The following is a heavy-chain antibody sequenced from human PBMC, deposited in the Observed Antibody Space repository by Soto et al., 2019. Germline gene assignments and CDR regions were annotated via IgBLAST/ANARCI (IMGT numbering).Heavy chain of an antibody. CDR3: ARDLLYSSRSTVRFDI. CDR1: GYTFTNYG. Sequence: QVQLVQSGTEVKKPGASVKVSCKASGYTFTNYGISWVRQAPGHGLEWLAWINTYNGHTNYAQKLQGRVTLTTDTSTSTAYMELRSLRSDDTAVYYCARDLLYSSRSTVRFDIWGQGTMVTVSS. V-gene: IGHV1-18*01. CDR2: INTYNGHT. J-gene: IGHJ3*02. D-gene: IGHD6-13*01.